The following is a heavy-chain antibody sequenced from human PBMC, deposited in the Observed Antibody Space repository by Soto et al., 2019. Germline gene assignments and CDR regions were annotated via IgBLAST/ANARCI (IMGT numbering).Heavy chain of an antibody. CDR2: ISTNGGST. J-gene: IGHJ4*02. CDR3: VKGDYFYYSSGYHPFDY. V-gene: IGHV3-64D*06. Sequence: GGARRLCCSASGFTLSSDAMHWVRQAPGKGLEYVSSISTNGGSTHYADSVKGRFTISRDNSKNTQYLQMSSLRADDTAVYYCVKGDYFYYSSGYHPFDYSGPGPLAT. CDR1: GFTLSSDA. D-gene: IGHD3-22*01.